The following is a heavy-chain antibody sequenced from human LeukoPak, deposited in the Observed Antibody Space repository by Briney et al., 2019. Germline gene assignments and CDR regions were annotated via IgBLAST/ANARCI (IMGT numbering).Heavy chain of an antibody. CDR2: IYYSGST. CDR3: ARDPYNWNDVDALDI. CDR1: GGSISSGDYY. D-gene: IGHD1-1*01. V-gene: IGHV4-30-4*08. J-gene: IGHJ3*02. Sequence: SETLSLTCTVSGGSISSGDYYWSWIRQPPGKGLEWIGYIYYSGSTYYNPSLKSRVTISVDTSKNQFSLKLSSVTAADTAVYYCARDPYNWNDVDALDIWGQGTMVTVSS.